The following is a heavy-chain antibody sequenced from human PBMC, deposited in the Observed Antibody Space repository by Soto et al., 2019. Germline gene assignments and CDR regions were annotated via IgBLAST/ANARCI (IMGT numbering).Heavy chain of an antibody. D-gene: IGHD3-10*01. V-gene: IGHV3-7*01. CDR1: GFSFGASW. Sequence: EVQLMESGGGLVQPGGSLRLSCAASGFSFGASWMAWVRQAPGKGLEWVADIKQDGSEKNYVDSVKGRVTISRDNAKISLYLQMNSLSAEDTAVYYCAGGPYYGAIDYWGLGTLVTVSS. CDR2: IKQDGSEK. J-gene: IGHJ4*02. CDR3: AGGPYYGAIDY.